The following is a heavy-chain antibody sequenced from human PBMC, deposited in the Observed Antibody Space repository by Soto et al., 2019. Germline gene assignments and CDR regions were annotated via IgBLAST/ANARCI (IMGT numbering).Heavy chain of an antibody. D-gene: IGHD3-22*01. J-gene: IGHJ4*02. Sequence: SLKVSWKASGGTFSSYAISWVRQAPGQGLEWMGGIIPIFGTANYAQKFQGRVTITADESTSTAYMELSSLRSEDTAVYYCARGLNYYDSSGYPYWGQGTLVTVSS. CDR3: ARGLNYYDSSGYPY. V-gene: IGHV1-69*13. CDR1: GGTFSSYA. CDR2: IIPIFGTA.